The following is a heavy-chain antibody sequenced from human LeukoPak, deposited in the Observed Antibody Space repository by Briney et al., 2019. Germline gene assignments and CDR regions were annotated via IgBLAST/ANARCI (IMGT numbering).Heavy chain of an antibody. D-gene: IGHD4-11*01. J-gene: IGHJ4*02. V-gene: IGHV3-48*02. CDR1: GFSFSSYS. Sequence: GGSLRLSCAASGFSFSSYSMSWVRQAPGKGLEWVSYISSSSTIYYADSVKGRFTISRDNAKNSLYLQMNSLRDEDTAVYYCANLRVTREGETGWGQGTLVTVSS. CDR3: ANLRVTREGETG. CDR2: ISSSSTI.